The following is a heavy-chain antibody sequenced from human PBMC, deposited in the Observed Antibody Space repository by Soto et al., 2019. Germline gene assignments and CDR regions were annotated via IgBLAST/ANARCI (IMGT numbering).Heavy chain of an antibody. V-gene: IGHV1-69*13. CDR3: ARVFVSGSITASDYYYYYGMDV. Sequence: SVKVSCKASGGTFSSYAISWVRQAPGQGLEWMGGIIPIFGTANYAQKFQGRVTITADESTSTAYMELSSLRSEDTAVYYCARVFVSGSITASDYYYYYGMDVWGQGTTVTVSS. D-gene: IGHD1-26*01. CDR1: GGTFSSYA. J-gene: IGHJ6*02. CDR2: IIPIFGTA.